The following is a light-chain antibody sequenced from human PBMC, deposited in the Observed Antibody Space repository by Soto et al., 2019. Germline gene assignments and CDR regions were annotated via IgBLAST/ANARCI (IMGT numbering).Light chain of an antibody. Sequence: DIVMTQSPLSLPVTPGEPASISCRSSQSLLHNNGYNYLDWYVQKPGQSPQVLIYLGSKRASGVPDRFSGSGSGTDFTLKIIRVEAEDVGVYYCLQALQTPPWTFGQGTKVEIK. CDR3: LQALQTPPWT. CDR1: QSLLHNNGYNY. CDR2: LGS. J-gene: IGKJ1*01. V-gene: IGKV2-28*01.